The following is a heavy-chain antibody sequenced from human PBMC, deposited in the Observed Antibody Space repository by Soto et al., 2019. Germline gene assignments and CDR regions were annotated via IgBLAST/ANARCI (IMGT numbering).Heavy chain of an antibody. CDR2: IYYRGNA. J-gene: IGHJ4*02. D-gene: IGHD3-10*01. V-gene: IGHV4-39*01. Sequence: SETLSLTCSVSDDSINSDKYYWGWIRQPPGKGLEWIGSIYYRGNAYYNPSLQTRVTISLDTSKSQFSLRLTSVTAADTAMYYCARHQADWDGSQSDYSPYFENWGRGILVTVSS. CDR3: ARHQADWDGSQSDYSPYFEN. CDR1: DDSINSDKYY.